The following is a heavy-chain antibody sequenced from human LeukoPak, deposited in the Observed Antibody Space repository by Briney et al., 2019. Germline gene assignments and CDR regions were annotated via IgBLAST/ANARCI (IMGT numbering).Heavy chain of an antibody. V-gene: IGHV4-34*01. D-gene: IGHD1-26*01. CDR3: ARAYSGSHHAPLVY. CDR2: INYSGST. CDR1: GGSLSGYY. J-gene: IGHJ4*02. Sequence: SETLSLTCAVYGGSLSGYYWTWIRQAPGKGLEWIGEINYSGSTNYNPSLTSRVTISLDTSKNQFSLKMNSVTAADTAVYSCARAYSGSHHAPLVYWGQGTLVTVSS.